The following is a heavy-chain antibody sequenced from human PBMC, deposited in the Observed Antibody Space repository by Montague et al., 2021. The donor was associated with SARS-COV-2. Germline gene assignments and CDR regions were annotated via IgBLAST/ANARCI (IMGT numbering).Heavy chain of an antibody. J-gene: IGHJ4*02. CDR3: AASGRRGYSNPFHH. Sequence: TLSLTCNVSGHSITSGGYYWNWIRQHPGKGLEYIGTISYSGSTYYKPSLTSRVSISMDTSKNAFSLSLHSVTAADTAVYFCAASGRRGYSNPFHHCGRGSLVTVSS. D-gene: IGHD4-11*01. CDR1: GHSITSGGYY. CDR2: ISYSGST. V-gene: IGHV4-31*03.